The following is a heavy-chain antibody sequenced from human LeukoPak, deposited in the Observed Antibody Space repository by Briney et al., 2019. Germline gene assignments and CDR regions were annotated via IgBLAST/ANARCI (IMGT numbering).Heavy chain of an antibody. CDR2: ISSSGRTI. Sequence: SGGSLRLSCAASGFTFNNYQMNWVRQAPGKGLECTSYISSSGRTIYYTDSLKGRFTVSRDNAKNSLYLRMNNLRAEDTAVYYCARGEYYFDYWGQGTLVTVSS. V-gene: IGHV3-48*03. CDR1: GFTFNNYQ. J-gene: IGHJ4*02. CDR3: ARGEYYFDY.